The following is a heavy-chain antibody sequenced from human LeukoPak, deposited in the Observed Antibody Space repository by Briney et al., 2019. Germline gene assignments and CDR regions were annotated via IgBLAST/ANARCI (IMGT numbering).Heavy chain of an antibody. J-gene: IGHJ6*03. CDR2: ISAYNGNT. Sequence: ASVKVSCKASGYTFTSYGISWVRQAPGQGLEWMGWISAYNGNTNYAQKLQGRVTMTTDTSTSTAYMELRSLRSDDTAVYYCARDSQIGYCSGGSCYSVSGLRTYYYYYMDVWGKGTTVTVSS. D-gene: IGHD2-15*01. V-gene: IGHV1-18*01. CDR1: GYTFTSYG. CDR3: ARDSQIGYCSGGSCYSVSGLRTYYYYYMDV.